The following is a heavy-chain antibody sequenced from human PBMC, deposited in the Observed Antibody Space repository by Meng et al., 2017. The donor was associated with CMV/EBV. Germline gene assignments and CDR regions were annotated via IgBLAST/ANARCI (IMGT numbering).Heavy chain of an antibody. CDR1: GYTFTSYY. Sequence: QVQLVQSGAEVKKPGASGKVSCKASGYTFTSYYMHWVRQAPGQGLEWMGIINPSGGSTSYAQKFQGRVTMTRDTSTSTVYMELSSLRSEDTAVYYCAREGEGVVAATPHFDYWGQGTLVTVSS. CDR3: AREGEGVVAATPHFDY. V-gene: IGHV1-46*01. CDR2: INPSGGST. D-gene: IGHD2-15*01. J-gene: IGHJ4*02.